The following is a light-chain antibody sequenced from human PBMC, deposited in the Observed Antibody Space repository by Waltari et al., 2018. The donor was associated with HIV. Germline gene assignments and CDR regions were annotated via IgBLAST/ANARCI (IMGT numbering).Light chain of an antibody. CDR3: SSYTASSTLDVV. Sequence: QSALTQAASVSGSPGQSISISCTGSSSDIGAYNYVSWYHQHPAKVPKLVIYEVSNRPSGISNRFSGSKSGNTASLTISGLQADDEASYYCSSYTASSTLDVVFGGGTRLTVL. CDR1: SSDIGAYNY. J-gene: IGLJ2*01. V-gene: IGLV2-14*03. CDR2: EVS.